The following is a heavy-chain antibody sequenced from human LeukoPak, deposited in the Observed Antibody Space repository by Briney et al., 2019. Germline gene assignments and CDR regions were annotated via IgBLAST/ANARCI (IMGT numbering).Heavy chain of an antibody. CDR1: GFSLSTRGMC. CDR2: IDWDDDK. CDR3: ARTRRSPNSLYYFDY. D-gene: IGHD5-18*01. J-gene: IGHJ4*02. Sequence: SGPTLVNPTQTLTLTCTFSGFSLSTRGMCVSWIRLPPGKALECLARIDWDDDKYYITSLKTSLTISNDTFKNQVVLTMTNMDPVDTATYYCARTRRSPNSLYYFDYWGQGTLVTVSS. V-gene: IGHV2-70*11.